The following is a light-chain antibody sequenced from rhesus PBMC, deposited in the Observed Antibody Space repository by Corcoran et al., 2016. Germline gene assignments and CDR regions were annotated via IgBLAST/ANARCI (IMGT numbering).Light chain of an antibody. CDR2: GVN. V-gene: IGLV2-13*03. Sequence: AAPTQSPSVSGSPGQSVTISCTGTSSDIGGYNRVSWYQQHPGKAPKLLIYGVNQRPAGVSDRFPGAKSVNTASLTISGLQAEDDADYYGSSYASSNAFIFGAGTRLSVL. J-gene: IGLJ1*01. CDR3: SSYASSNAFI. CDR1: SSDIGGYNR.